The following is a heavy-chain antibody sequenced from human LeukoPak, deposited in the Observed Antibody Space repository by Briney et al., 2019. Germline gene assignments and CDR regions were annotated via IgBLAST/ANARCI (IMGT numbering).Heavy chain of an antibody. CDR2: ISGSGGST. CDR1: GFTFSSYA. V-gene: IGHV3-23*01. Sequence: GGSLRLSCAASGFTFSSYAMSWVRQAPGKGLEWVSAISGSGGSTYYADSVKGRFTISRDNSKNTLYLQMNSLRAEDTAVYYCAKRASITIFGVFTPRLRSWSSPIDCWGQGTLVTVSS. CDR3: AKRASITIFGVFTPRLRSWSSPIDC. D-gene: IGHD3-3*01. J-gene: IGHJ4*02.